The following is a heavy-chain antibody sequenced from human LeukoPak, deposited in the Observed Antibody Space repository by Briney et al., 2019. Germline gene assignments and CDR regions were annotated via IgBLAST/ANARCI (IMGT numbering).Heavy chain of an antibody. D-gene: IGHD4-23*01. CDR1: GFTFSSYW. CDR2: IKQDGSEK. J-gene: IGHJ6*03. CDR3: AKDGGRIYYYYYMDV. V-gene: IGHV3-7*01. Sequence: PGGSLRLSCAASGFTFSSYWMSWVRQAPGKGLEWVANIKQDGSEKYYVDSVKGRFTISRDNAKNSLYLQMNSLRAEDTAVYYCAKDGGRIYYYYYMDVWGKGTTVTVSS.